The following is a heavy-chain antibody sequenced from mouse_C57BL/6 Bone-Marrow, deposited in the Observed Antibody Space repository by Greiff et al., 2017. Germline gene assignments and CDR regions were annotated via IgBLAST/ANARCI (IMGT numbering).Heavy chain of an antibody. CDR3: ARRGGDPAWFAY. V-gene: IGHV1-69*01. CDR2: IDPSDSHT. J-gene: IGHJ3*01. CDR1: GYTFTSYW. Sequence: QVQLQQPGAELVMPGASVKLSCKASGYTFTSYWMHWVKQRPGQGLEWIGEIDPSDSHTNYNQKFKGKSTLTVDKSSSTAYMQLSSLTSEDSAVYYCARRGGDPAWFAYWGQGTLVTVSA.